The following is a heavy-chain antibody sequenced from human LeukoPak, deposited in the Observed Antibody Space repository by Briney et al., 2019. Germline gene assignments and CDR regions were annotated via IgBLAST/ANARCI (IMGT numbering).Heavy chain of an antibody. J-gene: IGHJ2*01. CDR1: DDSISSYY. CDR2: INHSGST. V-gene: IGHV4-34*01. CDR3: ARVNWYFDL. Sequence: SETLSLTCTVSDDSISSYYWSWIRQPPGKGLEWIGEINHSGSTNYNPSLKSRVTISVDTSKNQFSLKLSSVTAADTAVYYCARVNWYFDLWGRGTLVTVSS.